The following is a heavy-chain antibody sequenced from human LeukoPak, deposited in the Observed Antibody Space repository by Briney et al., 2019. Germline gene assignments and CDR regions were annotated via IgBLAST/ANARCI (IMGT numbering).Heavy chain of an antibody. CDR1: GGSISSYY. J-gene: IGHJ4*02. Sequence: SETLSLTCTVSGGSISSYYWSWIRQPPGKGLEWIGYIYYSGSTNYNPSLKSRVTISVDTSKNQFSLKLSSVTAADTAVYYCARGRYCSGGSCYSRAPLFDYWGQGTLVTVSS. D-gene: IGHD2-15*01. CDR3: ARGRYCSGGSCYSRAPLFDY. CDR2: IYYSGST. V-gene: IGHV4-59*12.